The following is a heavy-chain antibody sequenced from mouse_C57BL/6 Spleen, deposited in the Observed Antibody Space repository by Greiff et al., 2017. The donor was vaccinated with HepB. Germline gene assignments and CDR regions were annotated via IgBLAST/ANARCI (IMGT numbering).Heavy chain of an antibody. D-gene: IGHD2-4*01. CDR1: GFTFSSYG. J-gene: IGHJ2*01. Sequence: EVQGVESGGDLVKPGGSLKLSCAASGFTFSSYGMSWVRQTPDKRLEWVATISSGGSYTYYPDSVKGRFTISRDNAKNTRYLQMSSLKSEDTAMYYCAREGDYAYFDYWGQGTTLTVSS. V-gene: IGHV5-6*01. CDR3: AREGDYAYFDY. CDR2: ISSGGSYT.